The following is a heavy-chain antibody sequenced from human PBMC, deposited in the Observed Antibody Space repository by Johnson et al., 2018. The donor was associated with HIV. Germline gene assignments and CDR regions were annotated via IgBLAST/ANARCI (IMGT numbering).Heavy chain of an antibody. V-gene: IGHV3-30*04. J-gene: IGHJ3*02. CDR1: GFTFSSFA. D-gene: IGHD3-22*01. CDR2: ISYDGSNK. Sequence: QVQLVESGGGVVQPGRSLRLSCAASGFTFSSFAIHWVRQAPGKGLEWVAVISYDGSNKYYADSLKGRFTISRDNSKNTLYLQMNSLRAEDTAVYSCARESGWGHDAFDIWGQRTMVTVSS. CDR3: ARESGWGHDAFDI.